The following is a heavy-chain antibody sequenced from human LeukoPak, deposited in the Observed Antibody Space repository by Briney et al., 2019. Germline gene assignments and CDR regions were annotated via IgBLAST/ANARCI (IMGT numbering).Heavy chain of an antibody. D-gene: IGHD6-13*01. Sequence: PSETLSLTCAVYGGSFSGYYWSWIRQPPGKGLEWIGEINHSGSTNYNPSLKSRVTISVDTSKNQFSLKLSSVTAADTAVYYCAGCNSSWYNWFDPWGQGTLVTVSS. CDR3: AGCNSSWYNWFDP. CDR1: GGSFSGYY. J-gene: IGHJ5*02. CDR2: INHSGST. V-gene: IGHV4-34*01.